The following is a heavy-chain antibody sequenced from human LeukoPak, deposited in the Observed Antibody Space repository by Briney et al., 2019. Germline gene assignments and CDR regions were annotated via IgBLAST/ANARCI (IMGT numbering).Heavy chain of an antibody. Sequence: PGGSLRLSCAASGFTFSSYWMHWVRQAPGKGLVWVPHINSDGSSTSYADSVKGRFTISRDNAKNTLYLQMNSLRAEDTAVYYCARGRDSSSWYVGNWFDPWGQGTLVTVSS. CDR3: ARGRDSSSWYVGNWFDP. CDR1: GFTFSSYW. CDR2: INSDGSST. V-gene: IGHV3-74*01. J-gene: IGHJ5*02. D-gene: IGHD6-13*01.